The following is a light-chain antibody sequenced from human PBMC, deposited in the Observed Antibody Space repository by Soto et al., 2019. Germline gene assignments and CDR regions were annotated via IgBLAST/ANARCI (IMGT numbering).Light chain of an antibody. CDR2: RNN. V-gene: IGLV1-47*01. Sequence: QSVLTQPPSASGTPGQKVTISCSGSSSNIGDNYVYWHQQLPGTAPKLLIYRNNQRPSGVPDRFSGSKSGTSASLAISGLPSEDEAYYYCGGWDDSPSGYVFGPGTKLXVL. J-gene: IGLJ1*01. CDR1: SSNIGDNY. CDR3: GGWDDSPSGYV.